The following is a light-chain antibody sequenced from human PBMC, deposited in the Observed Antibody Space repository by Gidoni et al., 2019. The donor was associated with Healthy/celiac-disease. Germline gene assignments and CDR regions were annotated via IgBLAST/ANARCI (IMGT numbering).Light chain of an antibody. J-gene: IGLJ1*01. V-gene: IGLV3-1*01. Sequence: SYELTQPPSLSVSPGQTASITCSGDKLGDKYACWYQQKPGQSPVLVIYQDNKRPSGIPERFSGSNSGNTATLTISGTQAMDEADYYCQAWDSSTSHVFGTGTKVTVL. CDR1: KLGDKY. CDR3: QAWDSSTSHV. CDR2: QDN.